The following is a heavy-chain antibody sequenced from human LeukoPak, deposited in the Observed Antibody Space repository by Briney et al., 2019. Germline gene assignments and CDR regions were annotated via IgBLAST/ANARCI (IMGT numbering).Heavy chain of an antibody. V-gene: IGHV3-21*01. D-gene: IGHD2-15*01. Sequence: PVGALRHSSAPSLFTLITDIMNCVPQAPGKGVWCVSSISISRSYIYYADSVKGRFTISRDNAKNSLYLQMNSLRAEDTAVYYCARDRDYSNSAPDYFDYWGQGTLVTVSS. CDR2: ISISRSYI. J-gene: IGHJ4*02. CDR1: LFTLITDI. CDR3: ARDRDYSNSAPDYFDY.